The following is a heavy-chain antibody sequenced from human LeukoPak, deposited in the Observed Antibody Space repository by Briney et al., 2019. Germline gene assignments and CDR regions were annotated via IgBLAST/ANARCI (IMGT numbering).Heavy chain of an antibody. CDR3: ARARCYFNSCSFDF. CDR2: ISSTSGTI. V-gene: IGHV3-48*04. Sequence: PGGSLRLSCAASGFTFRSHNMNWVRQAPGKGLEWVAYISSTSGTIYYADSVKGRSTISRDNAKSSLFLQMHSLRAEDTAVYYCARARCYFNSCSFDFWGQGTLVAVSS. CDR1: GFTFRSHN. D-gene: IGHD3-10*01. J-gene: IGHJ4*02.